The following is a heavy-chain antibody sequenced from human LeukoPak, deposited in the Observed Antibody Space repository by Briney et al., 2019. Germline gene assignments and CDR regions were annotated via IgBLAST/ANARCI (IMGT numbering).Heavy chain of an antibody. V-gene: IGHV5-51*01. D-gene: IGHD5-24*01. CDR2: IYPGDSDT. Sequence: GESLKISCKDSGYIFTSYWIGWVRQVPGKGLEWMGIIYPGDSDTRYSPSFQGQVTISADKSISTAYLQWSSLKASDTAMYYCARLSRAPGYYYMDVWGKGTTVTVSS. CDR1: GYIFTSYW. CDR3: ARLSRAPGYYYMDV. J-gene: IGHJ6*03.